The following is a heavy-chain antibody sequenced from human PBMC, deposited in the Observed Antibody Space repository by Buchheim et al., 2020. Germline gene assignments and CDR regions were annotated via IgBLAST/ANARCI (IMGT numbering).Heavy chain of an antibody. J-gene: IGHJ4*02. Sequence: EVQLLESGGGLVQPGGSLRLSCAASGFTFSSYAMSWVRQAPGKGLEWVSAISGSGGSTYYADSVKGRFTISRDNSKKTLYLQMNSLRAEDTAVYYCAKTDIVVVPAAKGKPADYWGQGTL. D-gene: IGHD2-2*01. V-gene: IGHV3-23*01. CDR3: AKTDIVVVPAAKGKPADY. CDR2: ISGSGGST. CDR1: GFTFSSYA.